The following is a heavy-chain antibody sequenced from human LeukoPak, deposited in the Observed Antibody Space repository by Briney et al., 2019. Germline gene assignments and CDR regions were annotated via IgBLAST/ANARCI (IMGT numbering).Heavy chain of an antibody. CDR1: GFTFSSYA. J-gene: IGHJ4*02. CDR2: ISGSGGST. Sequence: GGSLRLSCAASGFTFSSYAMSWVRQAPGKGLEWVSAISGSGGSTYYADSAKGRFTISRDNAKNSLYLQMNSLRAEDTAVYYCARDYDFWSGYYLDFDYWGQGTLVTVSS. CDR3: ARDYDFWSGYYLDFDY. V-gene: IGHV3-23*01. D-gene: IGHD3-3*01.